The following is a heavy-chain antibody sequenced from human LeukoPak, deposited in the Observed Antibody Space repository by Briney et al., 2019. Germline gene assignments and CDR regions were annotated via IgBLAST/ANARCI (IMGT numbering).Heavy chain of an antibody. CDR2: IYYSGST. J-gene: IGHJ4*02. Sequence: SETLSLTCSVSGGSISGYYWSWIRQPPGKGLEWIGYIYYSGSTKYNPSLTSRVTISVDTSKNQFSLKLTSVTAADMAVYYCARYNILTASDYWGQGILVTVSS. CDR3: ARYNILTASDY. V-gene: IGHV4-59*01. CDR1: GGSISGYY. D-gene: IGHD3-9*01.